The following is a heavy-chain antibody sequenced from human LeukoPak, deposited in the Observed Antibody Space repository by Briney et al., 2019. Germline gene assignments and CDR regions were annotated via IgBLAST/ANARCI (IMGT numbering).Heavy chain of an antibody. D-gene: IGHD1-26*01. CDR3: SKEVIVGVAFDY. CDR2: ISGSGGST. CDR1: GFTFSSYS. J-gene: IGHJ4*01. Sequence: PGGSLRLSCAVSGFTFSSYSMSWVRQAPGKGLEWVAAISGSGGSTYYADSVKGRFTSSRDNFKNTLYLQMNSLRAGDTAVYYCSKEVIVGVAFDYWGQGTLVTVSS. V-gene: IGHV3-23*01.